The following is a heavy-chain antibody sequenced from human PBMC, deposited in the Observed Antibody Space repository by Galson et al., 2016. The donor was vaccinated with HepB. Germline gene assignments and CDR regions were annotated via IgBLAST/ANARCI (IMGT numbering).Heavy chain of an antibody. CDR2: IYYSGRT. J-gene: IGHJ4*02. D-gene: IGHD3-22*01. Sequence: SETLSLTCTVSGGSISSYYWSWIRQSPGKGLEWIGYIYYSGRTNYNPSLKSRVTISVDTSKNQFSLKLKSVTAADTAVYYCARDRDSSSYYSLYYWGQGTLVTVSS. CDR1: GGSISSYY. V-gene: IGHV4-59*01. CDR3: ARDRDSSSYYSLYY.